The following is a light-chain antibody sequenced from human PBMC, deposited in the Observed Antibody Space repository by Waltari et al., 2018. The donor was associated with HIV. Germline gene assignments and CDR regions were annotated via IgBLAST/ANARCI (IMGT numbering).Light chain of an antibody. V-gene: IGKV4-1*01. J-gene: IGKJ2*01. CDR2: WAS. Sequence: GERATINCKSSQSIFYNSNNKNYLAWYQQKPGQPPKLLIYWASTRESGVPDRFSGSGSGTYFTLTISSLQAEDVAVYYCQQYFTSPVTFGQGTKLEIK. CDR3: QQYFTSPVT. CDR1: QSIFYNSNNKNY.